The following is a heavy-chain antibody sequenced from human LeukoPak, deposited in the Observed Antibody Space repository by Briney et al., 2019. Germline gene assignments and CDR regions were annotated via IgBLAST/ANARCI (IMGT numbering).Heavy chain of an antibody. CDR3: ASLYYYDSSGPLDY. CDR1: GFTFSSYA. Sequence: GRSLRPSCAASGFTFSSYAMHWVRQAPGKGLEWVAVISYDGSNKYYADSVKGRFTISRDNSKNTLYLQMNSLRAEDTAVYYCASLYYYDSSGPLDYWGQGTLVTVSS. D-gene: IGHD3-22*01. J-gene: IGHJ4*02. V-gene: IGHV3-30-3*01. CDR2: ISYDGSNK.